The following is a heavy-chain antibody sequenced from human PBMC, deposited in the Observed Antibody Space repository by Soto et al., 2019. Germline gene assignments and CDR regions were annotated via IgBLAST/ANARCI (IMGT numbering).Heavy chain of an antibody. Sequence: ASVKVSCKASGGTFSSDAISWVRQAPGQGLEWMGWISAYNGNTNYAQKLQGRVTMTTDTSTSTAYMELRSLRSDDTAVYYCARDGYSSGWWGDAFDIWGQGTMVTVSS. D-gene: IGHD6-19*01. J-gene: IGHJ3*02. CDR1: GGTFSSDA. V-gene: IGHV1-18*04. CDR2: ISAYNGNT. CDR3: ARDGYSSGWWGDAFDI.